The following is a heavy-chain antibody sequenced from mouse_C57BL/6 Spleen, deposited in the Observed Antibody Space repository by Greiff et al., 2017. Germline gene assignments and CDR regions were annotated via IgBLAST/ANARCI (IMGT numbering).Heavy chain of an antibody. D-gene: IGHD1-1*01. CDR1: GFTFSDYG. V-gene: IGHV5-17*01. CDR2: ISRGSSTI. J-gene: IGHJ2*01. Sequence: EVQGVESGGGLVKPGGSLKLSCAASGFTFSDYGMHWVRQAPEKGLEWVAYISRGSSTIYYADTVKGRFTISRDNAKNTLFLPMTSLRSEDTAMYYCARDYGSSFLLGYWGKGTTLTVSS. CDR3: ARDYGSSFLLGY.